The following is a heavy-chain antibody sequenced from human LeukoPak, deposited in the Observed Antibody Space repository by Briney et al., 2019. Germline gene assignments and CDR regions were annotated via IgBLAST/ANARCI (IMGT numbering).Heavy chain of an antibody. Sequence: GGSLRLSCAASGFTFSSYSMNWVRQAPEKGLEWVSYISSSSSTIYYADSVRGRFTISRDNAKNSLFLQMNSLRAEDTAVYYCARAAVTSSYYYYYYMDVWGKGSTVTVSS. CDR2: ISSSSSTI. CDR1: GFTFSSYS. J-gene: IGHJ6*03. D-gene: IGHD2-21*02. V-gene: IGHV3-48*01. CDR3: ARAAVTSSYYYYYYMDV.